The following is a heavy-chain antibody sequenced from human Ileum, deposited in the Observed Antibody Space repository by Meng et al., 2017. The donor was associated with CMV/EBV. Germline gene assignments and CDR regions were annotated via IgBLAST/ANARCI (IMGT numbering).Heavy chain of an antibody. CDR3: EKGVTSGSPYRAFDL. V-gene: IGHV3-23*01. D-gene: IGHD3-22*01. J-gene: IGHJ3*01. CDR1: GFTFTTYA. CDR2: ITGSGTDT. Sequence: GESLKISCAASGFTFTTYAMSWVRQAPGKGFEWVSLITGSGTDTYYADSVKGRFTFSRDNSKNTLYLQMNSLRVDDTALYYCEKGVTSGSPYRAFDLLGLGTKVTVSS.